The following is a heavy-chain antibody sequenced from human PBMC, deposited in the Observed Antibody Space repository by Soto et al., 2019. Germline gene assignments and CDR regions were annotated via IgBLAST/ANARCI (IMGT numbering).Heavy chain of an antibody. J-gene: IGHJ4*02. D-gene: IGHD1-26*01. CDR3: AKDQYSGSPGKPDY. CDR1: GFTFSSYA. V-gene: IGHV3-23*01. Sequence: GGSLRLSCAASGFTFSSYAMSWVRQAPGKGLEWVSCISGSGGSTYYADSVKGRFTISRDNSKNTLYLQMNSLRAEDTAVYYCAKDQYSGSPGKPDYWGQGTLVTVSS. CDR2: ISGSGGST.